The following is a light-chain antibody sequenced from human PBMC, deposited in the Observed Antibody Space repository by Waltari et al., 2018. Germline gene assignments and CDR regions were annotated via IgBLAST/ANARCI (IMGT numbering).Light chain of an antibody. J-gene: IGKJ4*01. CDR2: GAS. Sequence: EVVMTQSPATLSVSPGERATLSCRASQSVSSFVAWYQQKPGQAPRLLIYGASTRATGIPARFSGSGSGTECTLTISSLHSEEFAVYYCQQYNDWPPLTFGGGTKVEIK. CDR3: QQYNDWPPLT. V-gene: IGKV3-15*01. CDR1: QSVSSF.